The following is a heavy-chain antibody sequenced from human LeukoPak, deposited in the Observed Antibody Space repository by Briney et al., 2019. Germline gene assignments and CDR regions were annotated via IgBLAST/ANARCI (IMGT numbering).Heavy chain of an antibody. D-gene: IGHD6-19*01. CDR1: GGSISSYY. J-gene: IGHJ6*02. CDR3: ARHVFAITQGGYSSGWLGYYYGMDV. V-gene: IGHV4-59*08. CDR2: IYYSGST. Sequence: SETLSLTCTVSGGSISSYYWSWIRQPPGKGLEWIGYIYYSGSTNYNPSLKSRVTISVDTSKNQFPLKLSSVTAADTAVYYCARHVFAITQGGYSSGWLGYYYGMDVWGQGTTVTVSS.